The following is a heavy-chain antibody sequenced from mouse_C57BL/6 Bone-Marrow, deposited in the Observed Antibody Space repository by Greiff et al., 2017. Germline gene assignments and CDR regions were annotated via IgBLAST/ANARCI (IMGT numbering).Heavy chain of an antibody. D-gene: IGHD1-1*01. V-gene: IGHV5-12*01. CDR3: ARQYYYGSLGPGYFDV. CDR2: ISNGGGST. J-gene: IGHJ1*03. Sequence: EVQRVESGGGLVQPGGSLKLSCAASGFTFSDYYMSWVRQTPEKRLEWVAYISNGGGSTYYPAPVKGRFTISRDNAKNTLYLQMSRLKAEDTAMYDCARQYYYGSLGPGYFDVWGTGTTVTVSS. CDR1: GFTFSDYY.